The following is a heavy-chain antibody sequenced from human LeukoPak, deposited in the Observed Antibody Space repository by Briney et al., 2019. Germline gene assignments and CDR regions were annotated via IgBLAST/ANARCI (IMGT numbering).Heavy chain of an antibody. CDR2: INHSGST. Sequence: KASETLSLTCAVYGGSFSGYYWSWIRQPPGKGLEWIGEINHSGSTNYNPSLKSRVTISVDTSKNQFSLNLSSVTAADTAVYYCARDSPISSDSSGYYYDWFDPWGQGTLVTVSS. CDR3: ARDSPISSDSSGYYYDWFDP. J-gene: IGHJ5*02. D-gene: IGHD3-22*01. CDR1: GGSFSGYY. V-gene: IGHV4-34*01.